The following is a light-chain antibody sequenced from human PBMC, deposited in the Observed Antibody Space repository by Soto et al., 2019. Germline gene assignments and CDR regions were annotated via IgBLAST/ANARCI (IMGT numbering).Light chain of an antibody. CDR3: SSYTGGNPFYYV. CDR2: DVS. V-gene: IGLV2-14*01. J-gene: IGLJ1*01. CDR1: SNDVGGYDY. Sequence: LTQPASVSGSPGQSITISCTGTSNDVGGYDYVSWYQQLPGKAPKLMIYDVSNRPSGVSNRFPGSKSDNTASLTISGLQAEDEADYYCSSYTGGNPFYYVLGTGTKVTVL.